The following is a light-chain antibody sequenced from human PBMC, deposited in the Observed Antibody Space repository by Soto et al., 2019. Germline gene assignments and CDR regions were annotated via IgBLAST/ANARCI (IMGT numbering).Light chain of an antibody. CDR1: SSNIGAGYG. CDR2: GNS. Sequence: QSVLTQPPSVSGAPGQRVTISCTGSSSNIGAGYGVHWYQRLPGTAPKLLIYGNSNRPSGVPDRFSGSKSGTSASLAITGLQAEDEADYYCQSYDSSLSGPVFGGGTKLTVL. V-gene: IGLV1-40*01. J-gene: IGLJ2*01. CDR3: QSYDSSLSGPV.